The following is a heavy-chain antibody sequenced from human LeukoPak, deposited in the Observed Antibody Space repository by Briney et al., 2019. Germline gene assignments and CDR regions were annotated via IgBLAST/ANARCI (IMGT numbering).Heavy chain of an antibody. CDR2: IHYSGST. CDR3: ARVNYGSATKEDY. CDR1: GGSIRSYY. V-gene: IGHV4-59*12. J-gene: IGHJ4*02. Sequence: SETLSLTCTVSGGSIRSYYWSWIRQPPGKGLEWIGYIHYSGSTNYNPSLKSRVTISVDTSENQFSLKLSSVTAADTAVYYCARVNYGSATKEDYWGQGTLVTVSS. D-gene: IGHD3-10*01.